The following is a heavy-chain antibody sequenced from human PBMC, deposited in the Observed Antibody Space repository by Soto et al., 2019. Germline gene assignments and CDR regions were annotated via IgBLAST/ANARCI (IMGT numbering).Heavy chain of an antibody. CDR1: GYTFTGYY. J-gene: IGHJ6*02. Sequence: QVQLVQSGAEVKKPGASVKVSCKASGYTFTGYYMHWVRQAPGQGLEWMGWINPNSGGTNYAQKFQGWVTMARDTSISTAYMELSRLRSDDTAVYYCARDIGDYPYYYYGMDVWGQGTTVTVSS. D-gene: IGHD4-17*01. CDR3: ARDIGDYPYYYYGMDV. CDR2: INPNSGGT. V-gene: IGHV1-2*04.